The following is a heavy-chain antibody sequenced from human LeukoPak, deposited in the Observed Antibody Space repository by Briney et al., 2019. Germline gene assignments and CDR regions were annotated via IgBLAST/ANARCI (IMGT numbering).Heavy chain of an antibody. D-gene: IGHD3-10*02. J-gene: IGHJ6*04. V-gene: IGHV3-21*01. CDR2: ISTSSSYI. CDR1: GFTFSSYS. Sequence: GGSLRLSCAASGFTFSSYSMNWVRQGPGKGLEGVSSISTSSSYIYYAYSVKGRFTISRDNAKNSLYLQMNSLRAEDTAVYYCAELGITMIGGVWGKGTTVTISS. CDR3: AELGITMIGGV.